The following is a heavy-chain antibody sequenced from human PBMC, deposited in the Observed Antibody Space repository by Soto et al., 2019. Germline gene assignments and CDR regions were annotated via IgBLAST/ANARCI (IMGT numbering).Heavy chain of an antibody. D-gene: IGHD2-2*01. J-gene: IGHJ6*02. V-gene: IGHV1-2*02. CDR1: GSPLIGEE. CDR2: MNPNSCAT. CDR3: LRSYRSGELVPTAS. Sequence: ASVNDCWKGSGSPLIGEEIDWVRKTTGQGLEWMGLMNPNSCATRIAQKFQGRVTMTRDTSISTAYMELSRLTSDNTAVYYCLRSYRSGELVPTASWGQGTTVTRSS.